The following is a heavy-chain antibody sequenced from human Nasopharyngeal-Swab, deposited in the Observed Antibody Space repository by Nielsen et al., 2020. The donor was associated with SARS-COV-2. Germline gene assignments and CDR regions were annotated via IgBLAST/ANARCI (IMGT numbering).Heavy chain of an antibody. J-gene: IGHJ4*02. V-gene: IGHV3-73*01. Sequence: GESLKISCAASGFFFSDSAMHRVRQASGKGLEWVGHIRTKPNNFATAYAASVKGRFTISRDDSKDTAYLQMNSLKTEDTAMYFCTRSLGYGEYGYWGQGILVTVSS. CDR1: GFFFSDSA. D-gene: IGHD5-18*01. CDR2: IRTKPNNFAT. CDR3: TRSLGYGEYGY.